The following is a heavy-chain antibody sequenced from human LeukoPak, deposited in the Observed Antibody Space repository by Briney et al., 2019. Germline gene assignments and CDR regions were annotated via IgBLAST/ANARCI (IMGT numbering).Heavy chain of an antibody. D-gene: IGHD6-13*01. V-gene: IGHV1-3*03. J-gene: IGHJ4*02. CDR2: INAGNGNT. CDR3: ARFVQPTYSSSWYPPDY. CDR1: GYTFTSYA. Sequence: ASVKVSCKASGYTFTSYAMHWVRQAPGQRLEWMGWINAGNGNTKYSQEFQGRVTITRDTSASTAYMELSSLRSEDMAVYYCARFVQPTYSSSWYPPDYWGQGTLVTVSS.